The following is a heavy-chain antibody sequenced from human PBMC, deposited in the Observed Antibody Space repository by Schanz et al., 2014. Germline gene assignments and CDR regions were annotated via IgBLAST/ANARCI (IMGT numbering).Heavy chain of an antibody. CDR2: INAHTGNT. V-gene: IGHV1-18*01. CDR3: ARVHIATYHYNSPGAFDI. J-gene: IGHJ3*02. Sequence: QLMQSGSEVRKPGASVKVSCKASGYIFGSHGMTWVRQAPGQGPEWMGWINAHTGNTQYAQKFERRINMTRNTMTTTMHLELTRLRTDDTAIYYCARVHIATYHYNSPGAFDIWGQGTRVTVSS. D-gene: IGHD3-10*01. CDR1: GYIFGSHG.